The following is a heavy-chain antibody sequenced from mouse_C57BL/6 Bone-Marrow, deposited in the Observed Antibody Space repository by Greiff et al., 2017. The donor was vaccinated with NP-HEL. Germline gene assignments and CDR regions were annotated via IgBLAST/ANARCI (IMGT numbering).Heavy chain of an antibody. Sequence: QVQLQQSGAELMKPGASVKLSCKATGYTFTGYWIEWVKQRPGHGLEWIGEILPGSGCTNYNQKFKGKAKFTADTSSNTAYMQLSSLTTEDSARYYCESKADYWGQGTTLTVSA. CDR1: GYTFTGYW. CDR3: ESKADY. CDR2: ILPGSGCT. J-gene: IGHJ2*01. V-gene: IGHV1-9*01.